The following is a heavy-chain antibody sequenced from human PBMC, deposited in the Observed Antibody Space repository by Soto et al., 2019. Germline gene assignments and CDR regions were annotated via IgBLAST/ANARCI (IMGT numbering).Heavy chain of an antibody. V-gene: IGHV4-59*08. CDR1: GGSISSYY. D-gene: IGHD3-10*01. CDR2: IYYSGST. J-gene: IGHJ4*02. CDR3: ARGEVPRYFDY. Sequence: PSETLSLTCTVSGGSISSYYWSWIRQPPGKGLEWIGYIYYSGSTNYNPSLKSRVTISVDTSKNQFSLKLSSVTAADTAVYYCARGEVPRYFDYWGQGTLVTVSS.